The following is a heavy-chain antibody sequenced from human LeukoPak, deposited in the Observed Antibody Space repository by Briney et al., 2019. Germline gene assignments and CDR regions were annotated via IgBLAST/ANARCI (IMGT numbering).Heavy chain of an antibody. CDR1: GFIFSSYA. J-gene: IGHJ4*02. CDR2: ISYDGSNK. CDR3: ARVGGSGSYVDY. D-gene: IGHD3-10*01. V-gene: IGHV3-30*01. Sequence: GGSLRLSCAASGFIFSSYAMHWVRQAPGKGLEWVAVISYDGSNKYYADSVKGRFTISRDNSKNTLYLQMNSLRAEDTAVYYCARVGGSGSYVDYWGQGTLVTVSS.